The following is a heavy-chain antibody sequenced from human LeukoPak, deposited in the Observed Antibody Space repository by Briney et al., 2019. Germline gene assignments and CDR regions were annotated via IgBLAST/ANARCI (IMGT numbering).Heavy chain of an antibody. CDR3: ARGGYYYLDV. CDR2: IYYSGST. CDR1: GGSISSTTYY. V-gene: IGHV4-39*07. J-gene: IGHJ6*03. Sequence: SETLSLTCTVSGGSISSTTYYWGWIRQPPGKGLEWIGSIYYSGSTYYKPSLKSRVTISIDTSRNQVFLNLNSVTAADTAVYYCARGGYYYLDVWGKGTTVTVSS.